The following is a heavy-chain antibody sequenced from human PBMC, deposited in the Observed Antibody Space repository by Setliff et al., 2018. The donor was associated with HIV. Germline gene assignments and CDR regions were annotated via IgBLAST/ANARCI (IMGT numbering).Heavy chain of an antibody. V-gene: IGHV1-8*02. J-gene: IGHJ6*03. D-gene: IGHD3-10*01. CDR3: TRRKYYGSGIYYVYCYYMDV. CDR1: GYTFTTYD. Sequence: ASVKVSCKASGYTFTTYDINWVRQAAGQGLEWMGWMNPSSGNTGYAQRFQGRLTMTRNTSISTAYMELNSLMSEDTAVYYCTRRKYYGSGIYYVYCYYMDVWDKGTTVTVSS. CDR2: MNPSSGNT.